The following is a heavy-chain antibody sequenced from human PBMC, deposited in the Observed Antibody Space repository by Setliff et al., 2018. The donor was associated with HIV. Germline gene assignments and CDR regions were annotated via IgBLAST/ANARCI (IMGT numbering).Heavy chain of an antibody. J-gene: IGHJ6*03. Sequence: PGGSLRLSCAASGFTFSNAHMSWVRQAPGKGLEWVGRIKRKTDGGTTDYAAPVTGRFTISRGDSKDTLYLQMNSLGAEDTAVYYCARSGGIGNYHWDVWGKGTTVTVSS. CDR2: IKRKTDGGTT. V-gene: IGHV3-15*01. CDR3: ARSGGIGNYHWDV. CDR1: GFTFSNAH. D-gene: IGHD3-16*01.